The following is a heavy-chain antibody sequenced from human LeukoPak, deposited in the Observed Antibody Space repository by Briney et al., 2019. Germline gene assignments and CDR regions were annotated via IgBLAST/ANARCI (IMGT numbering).Heavy chain of an antibody. CDR3: ARDSYRITILGVVRIEEVDY. Sequence: GGSLRLSCAASGFTFSDYYMSWIRQAPGKGLEWVSYISSSGSNIYYADSVKGRFTISRDNAKNSLYLQMNSLRAEDTAVYYCARDSYRITILGVVRIEEVDYWGQGTLVTVSS. J-gene: IGHJ4*02. CDR2: ISSSGSNI. V-gene: IGHV3-11*01. D-gene: IGHD3-3*01. CDR1: GFTFSDYY.